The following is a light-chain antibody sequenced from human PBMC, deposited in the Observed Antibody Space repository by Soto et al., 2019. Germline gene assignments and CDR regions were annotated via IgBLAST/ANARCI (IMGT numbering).Light chain of an antibody. V-gene: IGKV1-33*01. Sequence: DIQMTQSPSSLSASVGDRVTITCRASQDMKNYLNWYQHKPGKAPKLLIYDASFLETGVPPRFSGSGSGTDFTFTITSLQPEDIATYSCQQSDHVPFFGGGTKVEIK. J-gene: IGKJ4*01. CDR1: QDMKNY. CDR3: QQSDHVPF. CDR2: DAS.